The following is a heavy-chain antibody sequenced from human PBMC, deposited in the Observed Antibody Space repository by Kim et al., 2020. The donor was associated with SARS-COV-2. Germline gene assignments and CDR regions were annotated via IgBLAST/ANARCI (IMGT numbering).Heavy chain of an antibody. D-gene: IGHD4-17*01. CDR3: ERVQRGERFTRMNV. CDR1: GFTFTDYD. Sequence: GGSLRLSCVASGFTFTDYDIHWIRQAPGKGLEWISFISPTSTAIYYAESVKVRFTVSRDNAQNSVTLQMSSLRGDDTAVYYCERVQRGERFTRMNVLGQGTSVTVS. V-gene: IGHV3-11*01. CDR2: ISPTSTAI. J-gene: IGHJ6*02.